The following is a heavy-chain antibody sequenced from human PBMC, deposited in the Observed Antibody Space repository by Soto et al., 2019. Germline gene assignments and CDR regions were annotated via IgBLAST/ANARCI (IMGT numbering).Heavy chain of an antibody. V-gene: IGHV3-48*02. D-gene: IGHD6-19*01. CDR1: GFTFSSYI. CDR2: IPRRSSPI. CDR3: ARLYTSGWYFDQ. Sequence: PRGPLRLSCAASGFTFSSYIMNLVLQAPRKALEWVSYIPRRSSPISYADSVKGRFTISRDNGKNSLYLQMNSLRDEDTAVYYCARLYTSGWYFDQWGQGTLVNVSS. J-gene: IGHJ4*02.